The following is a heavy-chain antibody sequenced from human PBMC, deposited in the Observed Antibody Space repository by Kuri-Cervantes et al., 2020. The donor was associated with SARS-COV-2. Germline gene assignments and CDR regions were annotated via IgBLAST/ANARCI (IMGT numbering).Heavy chain of an antibody. CDR2: IWYDGSNE. CDR3: ARQPDRRYGMDV. CDR1: GFTFSSYG. V-gene: IGHV3-33*01. J-gene: IGHJ6*02. Sequence: GESLKISCAASGFTFSSYGMHWVRQAPGKGLEWVTVIWYDGSNEYYADSVKGRFTISRDNSKNTLYLQMNSLRAEDTAVYYCARQPDRRYGMDVWGQGTTVTVSS.